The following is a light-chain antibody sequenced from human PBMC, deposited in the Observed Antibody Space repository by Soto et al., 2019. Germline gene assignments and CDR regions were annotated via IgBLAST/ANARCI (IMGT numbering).Light chain of an antibody. CDR2: EVS. J-gene: IGLJ1*01. CDR3: SSYTSSSTYV. CDR1: SSDVGSYSR. V-gene: IGLV2-18*02. Sequence: ALTQPPSVSGSPGQSVTISCTGTSSDVGSYSRVSWYQQPPGTAPKLMIYEVSYRPSGVPDRFSGSKSGNTASLTISGLQAEDEADYYCSSYTSSSTYVFGTGTKVTVL.